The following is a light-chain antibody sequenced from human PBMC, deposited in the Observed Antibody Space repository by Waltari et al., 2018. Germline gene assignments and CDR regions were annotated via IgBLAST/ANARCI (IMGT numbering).Light chain of an antibody. CDR1: QSVTSS. Sequence: EIVLTQSPGTLSLSPGERATLSCRASQSVTSSLAWYQHKPGQAPRLLIYGAFSKATGLPDRFGGSGSGTDFILTISRVEPEDVAIYYCQQYGTSPLSFGGGTKVEMK. J-gene: IGKJ4*01. CDR2: GAF. V-gene: IGKV3-20*01. CDR3: QQYGTSPLS.